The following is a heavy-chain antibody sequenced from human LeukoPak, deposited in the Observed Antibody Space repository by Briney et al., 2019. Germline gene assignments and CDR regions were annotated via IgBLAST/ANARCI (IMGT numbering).Heavy chain of an antibody. D-gene: IGHD5-18*01. CDR1: GFTFSSYA. V-gene: IGHV3-30*04. CDR3: VREYWGYSYGYIGY. CDR2: ISYDGSNK. Sequence: GRSLRPSCAASGFTFSSYAMHWVRQAPGKGLEWEAVISYDGSNKYYAESVKGRFTISRDNSKNTLYLQMNSLRAEDTAVYYCVREYWGYSYGYIGYWGQGTLVTVSS. J-gene: IGHJ4*02.